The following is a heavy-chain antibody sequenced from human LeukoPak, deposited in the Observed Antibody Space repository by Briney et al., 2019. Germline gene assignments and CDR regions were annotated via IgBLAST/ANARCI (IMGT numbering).Heavy chain of an antibody. V-gene: IGHV3-7*01. Sequence: GGSLRLSCAASGFTFSSYWMSWVRQAPGKGLEWVANIKQDGSEKYYVDSVKGRFTISRDNAKNSLYLQMNSLRAEDTAVYYCAREGNITMVRGVYLYYGMDVWGQGTTVTVSS. D-gene: IGHD3-10*01. CDR3: AREGNITMVRGVYLYYGMDV. CDR2: IKQDGSEK. CDR1: GFTFSSYW. J-gene: IGHJ6*02.